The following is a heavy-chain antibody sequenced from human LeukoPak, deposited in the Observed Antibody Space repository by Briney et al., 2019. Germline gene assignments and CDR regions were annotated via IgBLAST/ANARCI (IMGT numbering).Heavy chain of an antibody. CDR1: GLKLSDLY. D-gene: IGHD1/OR15-1a*01. J-gene: IGHJ6*02. CDR2: SRKEASSYTT. CDR3: GRIAINANNGMDV. V-gene: IGHV3-72*01. Sequence: TGGYLRLSFAASGLKLSDLYIDWVRQAPGQGLEWVGRSRKEASSYTTEYAASVEGRFTTSRDVLESSLDLQMTSLRTEDTAVYDCGRIAINANNGMDVWGQGTTVTVSS.